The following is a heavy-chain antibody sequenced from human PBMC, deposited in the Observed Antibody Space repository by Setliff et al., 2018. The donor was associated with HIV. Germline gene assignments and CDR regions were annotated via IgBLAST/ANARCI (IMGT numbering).Heavy chain of an antibody. CDR3: ARDFRYDTSGSLTGYGLDV. V-gene: IGHV4-61*08. CDR1: GGSISSGGYY. D-gene: IGHD3-22*01. J-gene: IGHJ6*02. CDR2: TYYGGSTDYN. Sequence: SETLSLTCTVSGGSISSGGYYWSWVRQVPGKGLEWIGDTYYGGSTDYNKYNPSLKGRVTISVDIYRKQLSPNLRSVTAADTAVYYCARDFRYDTSGSLTGYGLDVWGQGTTVTVSS.